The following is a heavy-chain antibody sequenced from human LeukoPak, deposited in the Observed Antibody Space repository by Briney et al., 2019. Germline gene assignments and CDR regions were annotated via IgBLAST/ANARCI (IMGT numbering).Heavy chain of an antibody. CDR2: MNPDGSAI. CDR1: GFSFSGSW. Sequence: GGSLRPSCTASGFSFSGSWMSWVRQLPGKGLEWLADMNPDGSAIVYVDSVKGRFTVSRNNAKNSLYLQMDGLRAEDTAVYYCARDPLNGALDIWGQGTLVTVSS. J-gene: IGHJ3*02. V-gene: IGHV3-7*01. CDR3: ARDPLNGALDI.